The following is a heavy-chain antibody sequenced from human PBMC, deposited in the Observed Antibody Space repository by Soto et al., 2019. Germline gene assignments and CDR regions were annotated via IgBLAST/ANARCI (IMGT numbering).Heavy chain of an antibody. V-gene: IGHV1-69*01. CDR1: GGTFSSYA. J-gene: IGHJ3*02. D-gene: IGHD5-12*01. Sequence: QVQLVQSGAEVKKPGSSVKVSCKASGGTFSSYAISWLRQAPGQGLEWMGGIIPIFGTANYAQKFQGRVTITADESTSTAYMELSSLRSEDTAVYYCARDPLGDGYNRGAFDIWGQGTMVTVSS. CDR2: IIPIFGTA. CDR3: ARDPLGDGYNRGAFDI.